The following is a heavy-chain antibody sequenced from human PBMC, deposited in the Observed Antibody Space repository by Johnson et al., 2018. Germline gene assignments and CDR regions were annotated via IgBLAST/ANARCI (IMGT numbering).Heavy chain of an antibody. V-gene: IGHV3-30-3*01. CDR1: GFTFSSYA. Sequence: QVQLVQSGGGVVQPGTSLRLSCAASGFTFSSYAMYWVRQAPGKGLEWVAVISYDGSNKYYADSVKGRFTISRDNSKNSQYLQMNSLRDEDTAVYYCARGVVVTSIYDYYGMDVWGQGTTVTVSS. D-gene: IGHD2-21*02. CDR2: ISYDGSNK. J-gene: IGHJ6*02. CDR3: ARGVVVTSIYDYYGMDV.